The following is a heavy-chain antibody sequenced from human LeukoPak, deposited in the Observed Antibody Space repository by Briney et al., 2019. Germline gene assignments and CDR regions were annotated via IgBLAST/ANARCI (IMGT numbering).Heavy chain of an antibody. Sequence: SQTLSLTCAISGDSVSSNSAAWNWIRQSPSRGLEWLGRTCYRSKWYYDYAVSAKSRITINPDTSKNQFFLQLNSVTPEDTAVYYCARDLTVSGPTDGMDVWGQGTTVTVSS. D-gene: IGHD4-17*01. CDR2: TCYRSKWYY. V-gene: IGHV6-1*01. J-gene: IGHJ6*02. CDR3: ARDLTVSGPTDGMDV. CDR1: GDSVSSNSAA.